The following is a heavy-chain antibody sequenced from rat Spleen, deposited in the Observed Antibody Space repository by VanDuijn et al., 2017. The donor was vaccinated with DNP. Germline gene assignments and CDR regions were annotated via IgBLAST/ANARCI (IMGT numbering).Heavy chain of an antibody. V-gene: IGHV5-17*01. CDR1: GFTFSDYA. CDR2: ISYDGRST. CDR3: ARHRTISPYYYDMDA. Sequence: EVQLVESGGGLVQPGRSLKLSCAASGFTFSDYAMAWVRQAPKKGLEWVATISYDGRSTYYRDSVKGRFTISRDNAQSTLYLQMDSLRSEDTATYYCARHRTISPYYYDMDAWGQGASVTVSS. J-gene: IGHJ4*01.